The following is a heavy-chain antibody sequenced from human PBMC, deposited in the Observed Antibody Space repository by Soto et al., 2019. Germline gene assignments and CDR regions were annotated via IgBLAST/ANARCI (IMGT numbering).Heavy chain of an antibody. D-gene: IGHD3-22*01. V-gene: IGHV3-23*01. J-gene: IGHJ4*02. CDR3: ANPTYHHDSSGPKLRGY. CDR1: EFTFSRFA. Sequence: RVSCGASEFTFSRFAMSRFSQDRGKWLEWVSAISDSGGSTYYADSVKGRFTISRDNSKNTLYLQMNSLRAEETAVYYCANPTYHHDSSGPKLRGYWGQGIQVTVSS. CDR2: ISDSGGST.